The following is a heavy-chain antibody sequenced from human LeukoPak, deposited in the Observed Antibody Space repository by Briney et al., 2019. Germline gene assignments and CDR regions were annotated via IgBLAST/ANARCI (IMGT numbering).Heavy chain of an antibody. V-gene: IGHV3-23*01. Sequence: GGSLRLSCAVSGFTFSSYAMSWVRQAPGKGLEWVSALSGSGSSTYYADSVKGRFTISRDNSKNTLYLQMNSLRAEDTAVYYCAKTLSSTRYYYGMDVWGQGTTVTVSS. D-gene: IGHD2-2*01. J-gene: IGHJ6*02. CDR3: AKTLSSTRYYYGMDV. CDR1: GFTFSSYA. CDR2: LSGSGSST.